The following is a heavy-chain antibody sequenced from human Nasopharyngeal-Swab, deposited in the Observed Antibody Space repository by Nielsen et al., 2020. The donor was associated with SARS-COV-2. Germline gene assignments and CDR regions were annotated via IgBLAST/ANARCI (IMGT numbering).Heavy chain of an antibody. CDR2: IYYTGST. Sequence: SETLSLTCTVSGCSISPYYWGWIRQPPGKGLEWIGYIYYTGSTNYNPSLKSRLTISVDRSKNQFSLRLNSVTVADAAVYYCARGGGTYLFGGVCYASYYFYYLDVWGKGTTVTVSS. CDR3: ARGGGTYLFGGVCYASYYFYYLDV. J-gene: IGHJ6*03. CDR1: GCSISPYY. V-gene: IGHV4-59*08. D-gene: IGHD2-21*01.